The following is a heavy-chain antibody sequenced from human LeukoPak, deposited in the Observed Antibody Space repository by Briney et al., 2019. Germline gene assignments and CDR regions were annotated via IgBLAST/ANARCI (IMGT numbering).Heavy chain of an antibody. V-gene: IGHV3-74*01. Sequence: GGSLRLSCAASGFTFSNYWMHWVRQAPGKGLVWVSRINSDGSSTTYADSVKGRFTISRDNSKDTLYLQMNNVRPEDTSVYYCARGVVVMPATRIDSWGQGTLVIVSS. CDR2: INSDGSST. D-gene: IGHD2-15*01. J-gene: IGHJ5*01. CDR1: GFTFSNYW. CDR3: ARGVVVMPATRIDS.